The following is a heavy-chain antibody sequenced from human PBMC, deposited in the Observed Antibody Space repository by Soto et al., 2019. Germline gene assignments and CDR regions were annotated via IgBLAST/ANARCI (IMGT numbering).Heavy chain of an antibody. CDR1: GGSISSYY. D-gene: IGHD6-13*01. Sequence: SETLSLTCTVSGGSISSYYWSWIRQPPEKGLEWIGYIYYIGSTNYNPSLKGRVTLSIDTSENQFSLKLSSVTAADTAVYYCARTPGSSYIDHWGQGTLVTVSS. CDR2: IYYIGST. CDR3: ARTPGSSYIDH. J-gene: IGHJ4*02. V-gene: IGHV4-59*01.